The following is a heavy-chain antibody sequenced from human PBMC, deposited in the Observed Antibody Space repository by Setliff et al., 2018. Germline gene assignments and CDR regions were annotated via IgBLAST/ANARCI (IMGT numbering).Heavy chain of an antibody. CDR1: GSAINSGHY. D-gene: IGHD3-3*01. V-gene: IGHV4-38-2*01. Sequence: SETLSLTCAVSGSAINSGHYWGWIRQSPGKGGLEWIGSFRPSGRTYYNPSLKSRVTISLDTSRKQFALKLTSVTAADTAVYYCARMSGFLYMDVWGKGTPVTVSS. J-gene: IGHJ6*03. CDR3: ARMSGFLYMDV. CDR2: FRPSGRT.